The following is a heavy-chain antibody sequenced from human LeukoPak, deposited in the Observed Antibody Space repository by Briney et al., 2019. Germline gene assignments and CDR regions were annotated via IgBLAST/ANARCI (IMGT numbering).Heavy chain of an antibody. CDR1: GGSTSSSNFY. Sequence: SETLSLTCTVSGGSTSSSNFYWGWIRQPPGMGLEWIGGIHYSGNTYYNPSLKSRVTISIDTSKNQFSLKLSSVTAADTAVYYCARTLGLAGKVFLDYWGQGTLVTVSS. J-gene: IGHJ4*02. V-gene: IGHV4-39*01. CDR2: IHYSGNT. D-gene: IGHD6-19*01. CDR3: ARTLGLAGKVFLDY.